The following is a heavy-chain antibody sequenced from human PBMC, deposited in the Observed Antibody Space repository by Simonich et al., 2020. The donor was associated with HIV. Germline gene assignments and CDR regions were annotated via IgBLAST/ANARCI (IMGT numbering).Heavy chain of an antibody. D-gene: IGHD2-15*01. Sequence: QVQLVQSGAEVKKPGSSVKVSCKASGGTFSSYAISWVRQAPGQGLEWMGEILPILGIPNSAQNFQGRVTITADKSTSTVYMELSSLRSEDTAVYYCATPSLAATAFDYWGQGTLVTVSS. J-gene: IGHJ4*02. CDR2: ILPILGIP. CDR3: ATPSLAATAFDY. V-gene: IGHV1-69*09. CDR1: GGTFSSYA.